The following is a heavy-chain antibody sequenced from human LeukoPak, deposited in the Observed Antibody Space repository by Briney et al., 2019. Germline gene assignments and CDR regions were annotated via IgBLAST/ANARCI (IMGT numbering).Heavy chain of an antibody. CDR3: ARATMTDIVLDY. V-gene: IGHV3-7*05. Sequence: PGGSLRLSCAASGFTFSIYWMTWVRQAPGKGLEWVANMKEEGSEKYCVDSVQGQFTISRDNAKNSLYLQMNSLRAEDTAVYYCARATMTDIVLDYWGQGTLVTVSS. D-gene: IGHD2-21*02. CDR1: GFTFSIYW. J-gene: IGHJ4*02. CDR2: MKEEGSEK.